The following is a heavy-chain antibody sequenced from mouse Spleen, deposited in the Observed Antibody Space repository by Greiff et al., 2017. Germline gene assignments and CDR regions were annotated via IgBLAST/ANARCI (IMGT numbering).Heavy chain of an antibody. CDR2: IDPSDSYT. CDR1: GYTFTSYW. D-gene: IGHD2-3*01. CDR3: ARIDGYVDY. V-gene: IGHV1-69*01. J-gene: IGHJ2*01. Sequence: VQLQQPGAELVMPGASVKLSCKASGYTFTSYWMHWVKQRPGQGLEWIGEIDPSDSYTNYNQKFKGKATLTVDKSSSTAYMQLSSLTSEDSAVYYCARIDGYVDYWGQGTTLTVSS.